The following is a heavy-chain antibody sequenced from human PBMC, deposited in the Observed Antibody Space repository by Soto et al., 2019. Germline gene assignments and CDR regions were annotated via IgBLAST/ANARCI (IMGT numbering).Heavy chain of an antibody. V-gene: IGHV4-34*01. CDR3: AGFFGYSYGRVDP. Sequence: LSLTCAVYGVSFSDYYWSWIRQPPGKGLEWIGEINHSGSTNYNQSLKSRVTISVDTSKNQFSLKLSSVTAADTAVYYCAGFFGYSYGRVDPWGQGTLVTVSS. J-gene: IGHJ5*02. CDR1: GVSFSDYY. CDR2: INHSGST. D-gene: IGHD5-18*01.